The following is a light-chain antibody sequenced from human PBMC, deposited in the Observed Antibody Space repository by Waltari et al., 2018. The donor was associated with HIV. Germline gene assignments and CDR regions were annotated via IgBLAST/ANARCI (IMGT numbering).Light chain of an antibody. Sequence: QSALTQPASVSGSPGQSITISCTGTSSDVGSYNLVSWYLQHPGKAPKLMISEGNKRPSGVSNRFSGSKSGNTASLTISGLQAEDEADYYCCSYSGSYTSYVFGAGTKVTVL. CDR1: SSDVGSYNL. CDR2: EGN. CDR3: CSYSGSYTSYV. V-gene: IGLV2-23*01. J-gene: IGLJ1*01.